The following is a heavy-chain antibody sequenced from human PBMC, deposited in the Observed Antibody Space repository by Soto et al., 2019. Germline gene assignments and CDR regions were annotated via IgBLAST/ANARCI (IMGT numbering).Heavy chain of an antibody. CDR1: GGSISSYY. Sequence: SETLSLTCTVSGGSISSYYWSWIRQPPGKGLEWIGYIYYSGSTNYNPSLKSRVTISVDTSKNQFSLKLSYVTAADTAVYYCARADYGDYPPHFDYWGQGTLVTVSS. CDR3: ARADYGDYPPHFDY. V-gene: IGHV4-59*01. J-gene: IGHJ4*02. D-gene: IGHD4-17*01. CDR2: IYYSGST.